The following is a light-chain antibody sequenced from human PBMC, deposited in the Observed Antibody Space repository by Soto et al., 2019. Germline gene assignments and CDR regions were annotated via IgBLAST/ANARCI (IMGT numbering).Light chain of an antibody. CDR3: SSYTSSSTL. V-gene: IGLV2-14*01. CDR2: DVS. CDR1: SSDVGGYNY. J-gene: IGLJ2*01. Sequence: LTQPASVSGSPGQSITISCTGTSSDVGGYNYVSWYQQHPGKAPKLMIYDVSNRPSGVSNRFSGSKSGNTASLTISGLQAEDEADYYCSSYTSSSTLFGGGTKVTVL.